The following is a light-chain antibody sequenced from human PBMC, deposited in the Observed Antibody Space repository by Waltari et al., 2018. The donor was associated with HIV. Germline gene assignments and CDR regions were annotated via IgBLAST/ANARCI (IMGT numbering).Light chain of an antibody. Sequence: ELVLTQSPDTLSLSPGERATLSCRASQSVSSSYLAWYQQKPGQAPRLLIYGASSRATGIPDRFSGSGSGTDFTLTISRLEPEDFAVYYCQQYGSSLMYTFGQGTKLEIK. V-gene: IGKV3-20*01. CDR2: GAS. J-gene: IGKJ2*01. CDR1: QSVSSSY. CDR3: QQYGSSLMYT.